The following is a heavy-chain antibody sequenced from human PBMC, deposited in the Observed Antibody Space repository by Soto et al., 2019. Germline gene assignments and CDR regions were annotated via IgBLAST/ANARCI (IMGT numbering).Heavy chain of an antibody. J-gene: IGHJ5*02. D-gene: IGHD3-3*01. CDR2: IFQSGST. V-gene: IGHV4-4*02. CDR3: AAGSWSGYYIWLDP. CDR1: GGSISSSNW. Sequence: QVQLQESGPGLVKPSGTLSLTCAVSGGSISSSNWWSWVRQPPGKGLEWIGEIFQSGSTNYNPSRRCRVTISIDTAKNQFSLRLSSVTAADTDVYYWAAGSWSGYYIWLDPWGQGTLVTVSS.